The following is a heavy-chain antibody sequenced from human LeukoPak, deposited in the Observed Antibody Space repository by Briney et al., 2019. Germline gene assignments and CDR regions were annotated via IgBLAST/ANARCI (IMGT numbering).Heavy chain of an antibody. CDR1: AFTVRYIH. V-gene: IGHV3-30-3*01. CDR3: GGCPAPKEYPHY. J-gene: IGHJ4*02. Sequence: GGSLSRNSAAYAFTVRYIHMLWHGQAPGKGLEWVAAISYDGSNTFYTDSVQGRFTIFRDNSKDSLFLQMISLTAEDTAAYYCGGCPAPKEYPHYWGQGTLVTVSS. CDR2: ISYDGSNT. D-gene: IGHD2-2*01.